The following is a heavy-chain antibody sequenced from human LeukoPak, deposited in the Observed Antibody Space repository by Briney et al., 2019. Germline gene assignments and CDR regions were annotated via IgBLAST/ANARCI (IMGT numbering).Heavy chain of an antibody. V-gene: IGHV3-23*01. CDR2: ISAGGGYT. CDR3: AKDGTSGSGWPYFDY. CDR1: GFTFSTYA. D-gene: IGHD6-19*01. J-gene: IGHJ4*02. Sequence: GGSLRLSCAASGFTFSTYAMTWVRQAPGEGLEWVSAISAGGGYTFYADSVKDRFTISRDNSKNTLYLQMNSLRAEDTAVYYCAKDGTSGSGWPYFDYWGQGTLVTVSS.